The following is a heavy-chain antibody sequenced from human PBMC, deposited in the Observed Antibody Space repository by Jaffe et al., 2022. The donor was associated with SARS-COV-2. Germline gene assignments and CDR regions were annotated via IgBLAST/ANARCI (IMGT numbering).Heavy chain of an antibody. CDR1: GGSMNNYY. Sequence: QLQESGPGLVKPSETLSLTCSVSGGSMNNYYWTWIRQTPGKGLEWIGHFSNSGGTKYNPSLKSRVTISVDTSKTQVSLKLTSVTAADTAVYYCARGEFYDLKSWGDWGRGIQVTVSS. CDR2: FSNSGGT. J-gene: IGHJ4*02. D-gene: IGHD3-22*01. V-gene: IGHV4-59*01. CDR3: ARGEFYDLKSWGD.